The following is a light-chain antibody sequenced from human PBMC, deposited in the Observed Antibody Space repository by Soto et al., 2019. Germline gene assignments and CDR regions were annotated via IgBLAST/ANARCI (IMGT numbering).Light chain of an antibody. V-gene: IGKV3-20*01. CDR1: QSVSSSY. Sequence: EIVLTQSPGPLSLSPGERATLSCRASQSVSSSYLAWYQQKPGQAPRLLIYGASSRATGIPDRFNGSGSGTDFTLTISRLEPEDFAVYYCQQYGSSPPFTFGPGTKVDIK. CDR3: QQYGSSPPFT. CDR2: GAS. J-gene: IGKJ3*01.